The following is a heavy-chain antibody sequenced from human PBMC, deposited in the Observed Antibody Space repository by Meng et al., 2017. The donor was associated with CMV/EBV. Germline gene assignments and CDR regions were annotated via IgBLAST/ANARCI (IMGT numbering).Heavy chain of an antibody. V-gene: IGHV4-34*01. CDR3: ARGHIVVVPAATGYYYYGMDV. CDR1: GGSFSGYY. Sequence: SETLSLTCAVYGGSFSGYYWSWIRQPPGKGLEWIGEINHSGSTNYNPSLKSRVTISVDMSKNQFSLKLSSVTAADTAVYYCARGHIVVVPAATGYYYYGMDVWGQGTTVTVSS. D-gene: IGHD2-2*01. J-gene: IGHJ6*02. CDR2: INHSGST.